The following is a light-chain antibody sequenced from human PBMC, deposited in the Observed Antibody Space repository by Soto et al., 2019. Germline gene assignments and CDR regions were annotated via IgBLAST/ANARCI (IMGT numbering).Light chain of an antibody. CDR3: ISYTVSRSYV. Sequence: QSVLTQPASVSGSPGQSITISCSGTSSDIGTYDHVAWFQQFPGKTPKLMIYSVSNRPSGVPYRFSGSKSGNTASLTISGLQAEDEADYYCISYTVSRSYVFGTGTKVTV. CDR2: SVS. CDR1: SSDIGTYDH. J-gene: IGLJ1*01. V-gene: IGLV2-14*01.